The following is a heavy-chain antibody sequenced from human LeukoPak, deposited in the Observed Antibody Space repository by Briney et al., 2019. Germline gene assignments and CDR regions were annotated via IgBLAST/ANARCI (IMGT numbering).Heavy chain of an antibody. J-gene: IGHJ3*02. D-gene: IGHD3-16*01. V-gene: IGHV3-13*01. CDR1: GFTFSSYD. CDR3: AREGRGSSADAFDI. Sequence: PGGSLRLTCAASGFTFSSYDLHWVRQVPGKGLEWVSAVGIVGDTFYSGSVKGRFTISRENAENSLFLQMNSLRAGDTAVYYCAREGRGSSADAFDIWGQGTMVTVSS. CDR2: VGIVGDT.